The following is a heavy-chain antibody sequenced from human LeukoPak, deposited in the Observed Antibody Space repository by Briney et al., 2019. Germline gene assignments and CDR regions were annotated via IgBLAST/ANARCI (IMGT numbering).Heavy chain of an antibody. V-gene: IGHV4-59*01. CDR3: ARRVSGGYSYGYYYYMDV. D-gene: IGHD5-18*01. Sequence: SETLSLTCTVSGGSISSYYWSWIRQPPGKGLEWIGYIYYSGSTNYNPSLKSRVTISVDTSKNQFSLKLSSVTAADTAVYYCARRVSGGYSYGYYYYMDVWGKGTTVTVSS. J-gene: IGHJ6*03. CDR2: IYYSGST. CDR1: GGSISSYY.